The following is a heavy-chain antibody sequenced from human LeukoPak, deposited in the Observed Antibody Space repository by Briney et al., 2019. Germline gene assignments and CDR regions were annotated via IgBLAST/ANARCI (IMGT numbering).Heavy chain of an antibody. D-gene: IGHD6-19*01. CDR2: INSDGSST. J-gene: IGHJ5*02. V-gene: IGHV3-74*01. CDR1: GFTFSSYW. CDR3: ARGSGIAVANGWFDP. Sequence: GGSLRLSCAASGFTFSSYWMHWVRPAPGKGLVWVSRINSDGSSTSYADSVKGRFTISRDNAKNTLYLQMNSLRAEDTAVYYCARGSGIAVANGWFDPWGQGTLVTVSS.